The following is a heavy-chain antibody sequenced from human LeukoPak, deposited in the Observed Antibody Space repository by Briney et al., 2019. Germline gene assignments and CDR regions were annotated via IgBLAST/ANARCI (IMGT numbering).Heavy chain of an antibody. CDR1: GVSISSGGYY. D-gene: IGHD1-26*01. Sequence: PSETLSLTCTVSGVSISSGGYYWSWIRQHPGKGLEWIVYIYYSGSTYYNPSLKSRVTISVDTSKNQFSLKLSSVTAADTAVYSCARYGSGVGATNWFDPWGQGTLVTVSS. CDR3: ARYGSGVGATNWFDP. J-gene: IGHJ5*02. V-gene: IGHV4-31*03. CDR2: IYYSGST.